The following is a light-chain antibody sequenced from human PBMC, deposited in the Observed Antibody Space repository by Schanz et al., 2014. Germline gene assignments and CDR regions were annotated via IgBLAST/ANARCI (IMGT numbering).Light chain of an antibody. J-gene: IGLJ3*02. V-gene: IGLV1-51*01. Sequence: QSVLTQPPSASGTPGQRVTISCSGSNSNIGNNYVSWYQHLPGTAPKLVIYDNNQRPSGIPDRFSGSKSGTSATLGITGLQTGDEADYYCGAWDTSVSGGVFGGGTKLTVL. CDR2: DNN. CDR1: NSNIGNNY. CDR3: GAWDTSVSGGV.